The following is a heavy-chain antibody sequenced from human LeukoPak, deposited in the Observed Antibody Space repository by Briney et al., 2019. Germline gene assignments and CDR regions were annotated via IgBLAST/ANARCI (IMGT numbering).Heavy chain of an antibody. Sequence: GGSLRLSCAASGFTFSSYAMHWVRQAPGKGLEWVAVISYDGSNKYYADSVKGRFTISRDNSKNTLYLQMNSLRAEDTAVYYCARDSIYCTNGVCYYMDAWGKGTTVTVSS. CDR1: GFTFSSYA. CDR3: ARDSIYCTNGVCYYMDA. CDR2: ISYDGSNK. J-gene: IGHJ6*03. D-gene: IGHD2-8*01. V-gene: IGHV3-30*04.